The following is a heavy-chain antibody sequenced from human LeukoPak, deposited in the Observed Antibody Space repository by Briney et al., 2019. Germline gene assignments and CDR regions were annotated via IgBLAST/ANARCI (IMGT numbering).Heavy chain of an antibody. D-gene: IGHD6-19*01. CDR3: ARDPGWGAFDI. J-gene: IGHJ3*02. V-gene: IGHV3-7*01. Sequence: GESLRHSCSASGFSLCSYWMVWVRPAPGKGLVWVAIMNTDGSEKGYVDSVKGRFTISRDNAKNSLYLQMNSLGVEDTAVYYCARDPGWGAFDIWGQGTMVTVSS. CDR2: MNTDGSEK. CDR1: GFSLCSYW.